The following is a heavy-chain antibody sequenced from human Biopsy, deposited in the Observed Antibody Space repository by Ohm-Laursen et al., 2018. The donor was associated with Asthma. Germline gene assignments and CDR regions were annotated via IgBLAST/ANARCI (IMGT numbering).Heavy chain of an antibody. J-gene: IGHJ5*02. Sequence: SLRLSCTASGFSISSYGMHWVRQAPGKGLEWVTLIWYDGSKKYYSESVKGRFTIARDNSKNTLYLQMNSLRVEDTAVYYCARGREGSGSYFTSHWFDPWGQGTLVTVSS. CDR2: IWYDGSKK. CDR1: GFSISSYG. CDR3: ARGREGSGSYFTSHWFDP. V-gene: IGHV3-33*01. D-gene: IGHD3-10*01.